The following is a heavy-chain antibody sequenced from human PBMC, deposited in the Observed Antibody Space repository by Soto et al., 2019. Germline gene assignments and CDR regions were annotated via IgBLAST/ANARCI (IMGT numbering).Heavy chain of an antibody. Sequence: GGSLRLSCAASGFTFSGYYMNWVRQRPGEGLEWISCISGSGTSMAYADSVKGRFTISRDNAKNSLHLQMNSLRADDTAVYYCARDPRNLGFDPWGQGTLVTVSS. V-gene: IGHV3-11*01. J-gene: IGHJ5*02. CDR3: ARDPRNLGFDP. CDR2: ISGSGTSM. CDR1: GFTFSGYY.